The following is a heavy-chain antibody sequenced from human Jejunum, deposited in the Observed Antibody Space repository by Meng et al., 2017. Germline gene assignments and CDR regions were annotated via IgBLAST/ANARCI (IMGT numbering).Heavy chain of an antibody. Sequence: QVHLRQPGPGLMNPPPTLPLPLAPSWDNVPRSNTAWNWIRQSPSRGLEWLGRTYYTSKWNNDYAVSVRSRITINADTSKSQSSLHLNSVTPEDTAVYYCARGFWKSGFDSWGQGTLVTVSS. V-gene: IGHV6-1*01. J-gene: IGHJ5*02. CDR3: ARGFWKSGFDS. D-gene: IGHD3-3*01. CDR1: WDNVPRSNTA. CDR2: TYYTSKWNN.